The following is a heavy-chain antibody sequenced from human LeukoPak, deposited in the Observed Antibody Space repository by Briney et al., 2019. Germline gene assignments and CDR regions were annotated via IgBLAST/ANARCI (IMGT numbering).Heavy chain of an antibody. J-gene: IGHJ5*02. CDR1: GFTFSNYW. D-gene: IGHD3-10*01. Sequence: PGGSLRLSCAASGFTFSNYWMSWVRQAPGKGLEWVSGINWNGGSTGYADSVKGRFTISRDNAKNSLYLQMNSLRAEDTALYHCARDQVLWFGELQSSTWFDPWGQGTLVTVSS. CDR3: ARDQVLWFGELQSSTWFDP. CDR2: INWNGGST. V-gene: IGHV3-20*01.